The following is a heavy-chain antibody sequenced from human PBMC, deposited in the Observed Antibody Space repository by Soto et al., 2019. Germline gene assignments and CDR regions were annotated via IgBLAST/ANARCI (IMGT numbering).Heavy chain of an antibody. D-gene: IGHD1-26*01. J-gene: IGHJ5*02. CDR1: GYTFTSYA. CDR3: ARSTGSYYVWFDP. Sequence: QVQLGQSGAEVKKPGASVKVSCKASGYTFTSYAMHWVRQAPGQRLEWMGWINAGNGNTKYSQKFQGRVTITRDTSASTAYMELSSLRSEATAVYYCARSTGSYYVWFDPWGPGKLVNVSS. V-gene: IGHV1-3*01. CDR2: INAGNGNT.